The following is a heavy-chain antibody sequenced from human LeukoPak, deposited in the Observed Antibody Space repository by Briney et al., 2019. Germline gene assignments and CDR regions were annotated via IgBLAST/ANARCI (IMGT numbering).Heavy chain of an antibody. D-gene: IGHD6-6*01. Sequence: GGSLRLSCAASGFTFSTYGMSWVRQAPGKGLEWVSGISSSGGSTSYADSVKGRFTVSRDNSNNTVYLQMNSLRAEDTALYYCAKNPLRAAPRFFDYWGRGTLVTVSS. CDR2: ISSSGGST. CDR3: AKNPLRAAPRFFDY. J-gene: IGHJ4*02. CDR1: GFTFSTYG. V-gene: IGHV3-23*01.